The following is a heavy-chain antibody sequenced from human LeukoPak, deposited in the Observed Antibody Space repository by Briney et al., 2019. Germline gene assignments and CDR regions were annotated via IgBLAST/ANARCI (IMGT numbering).Heavy chain of an antibody. CDR3: ARTGHYGDYYFDY. V-gene: IGHV4-59*01. J-gene: IGHJ4*02. Sequence: PSGTLSLTCTVSGGSISSYYWSWLRQSPGKGLEWIGYIFYSGSTNYNPSLKIRVTISVDTSKNQFSLKLTSVTAADTAVYYCARTGHYGDYYFDYWGQGTLVTVSS. CDR1: GGSISSYY. D-gene: IGHD4-17*01. CDR2: IFYSGST.